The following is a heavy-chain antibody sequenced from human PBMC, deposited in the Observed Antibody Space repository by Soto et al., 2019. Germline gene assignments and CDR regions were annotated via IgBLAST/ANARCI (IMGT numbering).Heavy chain of an antibody. D-gene: IGHD1-1*01. Sequence: EVQLVESGGGLVQPGGSLRLSCAASGFTFSAYSMNRVRQAPGKGLEWVSHISSSGSTIYNADSVKGRFTISRDNAKNSLFLQMNSLRDEVTAVYYCARDATFNWKPFDYWGQGTLVTVSS. CDR3: ARDATFNWKPFDY. J-gene: IGHJ4*02. CDR2: ISSSGSTI. V-gene: IGHV3-48*02. CDR1: GFTFSAYS.